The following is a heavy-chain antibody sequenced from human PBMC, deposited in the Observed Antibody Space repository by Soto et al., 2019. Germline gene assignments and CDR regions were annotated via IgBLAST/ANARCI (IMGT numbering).Heavy chain of an antibody. CDR2: ISYDGSNK. CDR1: GFTFSSYG. Sequence: QVQLVESGGGVVQPGRSLRLSCAASGFTFSSYGMHWVRQAPGKGLEWVAVISYDGSNKYYADSVKGRFTISRDNSKNTLYLQMTSLGAEDTAVYYCAKDPGTEGYCSGGSCSPGGYWGQGTLVTVSS. D-gene: IGHD2-15*01. J-gene: IGHJ4*02. V-gene: IGHV3-30*18. CDR3: AKDPGTEGYCSGGSCSPGGY.